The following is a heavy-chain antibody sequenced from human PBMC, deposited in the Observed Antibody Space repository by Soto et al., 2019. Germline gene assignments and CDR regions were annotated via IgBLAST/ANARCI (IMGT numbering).Heavy chain of an antibody. V-gene: IGHV1-18*01. CDR2: ISAHKGNT. D-gene: IGHD1-1*01. Sequence: QVHLVQSGAEVKKPGASVKVSCKGSGYAFTTYGITWVRQAPGQGLEWMGWISAHKGNTNSAQKAQGRVTVTRDTSTSTAYMELRSLSSDDTAVYYCARGRYGDYWGQGALVTVSS. CDR3: ARGRYGDY. J-gene: IGHJ4*02. CDR1: GYAFTTYG.